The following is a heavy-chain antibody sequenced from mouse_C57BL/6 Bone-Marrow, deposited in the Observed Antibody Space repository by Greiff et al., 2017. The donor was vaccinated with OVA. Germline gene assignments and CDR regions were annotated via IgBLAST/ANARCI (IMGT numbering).Heavy chain of an antibody. CDR3: ARNWDFAY. V-gene: IGHV5-16*01. Sequence: EVKLVESEGGLVQPGSSMKLSCTASGFTFSDYYMAWVRQVPEKGLEWVANINYDGSSTYYLDSLKSRFIISRDNAKNILYLHMSSLTSEDTATYYCARNWDFAYWGQGTPLTVSS. D-gene: IGHD4-1*01. CDR2: INYDGSST. CDR1: GFTFSDYY. J-gene: IGHJ2*01.